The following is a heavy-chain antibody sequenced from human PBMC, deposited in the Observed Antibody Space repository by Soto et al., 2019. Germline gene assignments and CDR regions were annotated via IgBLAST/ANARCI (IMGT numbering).Heavy chain of an antibody. Sequence: PGGSLRLSCAASGFTFSSYAMSWVRQAPGKGLEWVSAISGSGGSTYYADSVKGRFTISRDNSKNTLYLQMNSLRAEDTAVYYCAKYLTIWSYYYGSGSYGSDLAFDYWGQGTLVTVSS. CDR3: AKYLTIWSYYYGSGSYGSDLAFDY. CDR1: GFTFSSYA. J-gene: IGHJ4*02. D-gene: IGHD3-10*01. V-gene: IGHV3-23*01. CDR2: ISGSGGST.